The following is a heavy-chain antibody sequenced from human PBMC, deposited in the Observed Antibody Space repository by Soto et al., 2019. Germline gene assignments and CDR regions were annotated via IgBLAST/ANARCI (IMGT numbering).Heavy chain of an antibody. CDR1: GASISSGGYY. Sequence: SETLSLTCTVSGASISSGGYYWSWIRQHPGKGLEWIGYIYHSGSSYYNPSLKSRVSISVDTSQNQFYLQLNSVTAADTAVYYCASDQEVNYADVGGSEDYYGLDVWSRGTTVTVS. CDR3: ASDQEVNYADVGGSEDYYGLDV. CDR2: IYHSGSS. J-gene: IGHJ6*02. D-gene: IGHD4-17*01. V-gene: IGHV4-31*03.